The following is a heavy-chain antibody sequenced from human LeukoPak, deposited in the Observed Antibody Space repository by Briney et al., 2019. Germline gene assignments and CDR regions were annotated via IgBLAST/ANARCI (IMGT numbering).Heavy chain of an antibody. J-gene: IGHJ4*02. CDR1: GYTFTSYG. CDR2: ISAYNGNT. Sequence: GASVKVSCKASGYTFTSYGISWVRQAPGQGLEWMGWISAYNGNTNYAQKLQGRVTMTTDTSTSTAYMELRSLRSDDTAVYYCARDGVFEGIAVAGTFPDYWGQGTLVTVSS. V-gene: IGHV1-18*01. D-gene: IGHD6-19*01. CDR3: ARDGVFEGIAVAGTFPDY.